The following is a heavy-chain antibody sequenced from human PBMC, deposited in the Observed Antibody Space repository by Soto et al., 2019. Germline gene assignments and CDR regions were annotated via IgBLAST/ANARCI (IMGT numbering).Heavy chain of an antibody. CDR2: ISGSGDGT. V-gene: IGHV3-23*01. CDR1: GFSVSDYA. J-gene: IGHJ6*02. D-gene: IGHD2-8*01. Sequence: LRLSCAASGFSVSDYAMSWVRQAPGKGLEWVSSISGSGDGTYYGDSVKGWFTLSRDTSQKTLYLQMNNLRGEDTAVYFCTKSRRSVLMVYGFGGMDVWGRGTTVTVSS. CDR3: TKSRRSVLMVYGFGGMDV.